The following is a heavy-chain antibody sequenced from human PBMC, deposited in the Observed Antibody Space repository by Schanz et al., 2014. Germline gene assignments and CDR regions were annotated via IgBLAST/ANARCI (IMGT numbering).Heavy chain of an antibody. V-gene: IGHV3-11*06. CDR1: GFTFSDYY. CDR3: AREEGWGIAAAGPKHYYYGMDV. CDR2: ISGTTTYT. D-gene: IGHD6-13*01. Sequence: QVQMVESGGGVVQPGRSLRLSRAASGFTFSDYYMSWIRQAPGKGLERVSYISGTTTYTNYADSVKGRFTISRDNAKNSLYLQMNSLRAEDTAVYYCAREEGWGIAAAGPKHYYYGMDVWGQGTTVTVSS. J-gene: IGHJ6*02.